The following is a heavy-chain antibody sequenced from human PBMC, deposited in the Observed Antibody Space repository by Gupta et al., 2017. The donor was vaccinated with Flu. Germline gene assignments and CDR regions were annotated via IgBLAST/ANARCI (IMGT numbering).Heavy chain of an antibody. CDR2: SSSNGGST. Sequence: GKGLEYVSASSSNGGSTYYANSVKGRFTISRDNSKNTLYLQMGSLRAEDMAVYYCARDRVSYSHGPYYYGMDVWGQGTTVTVYS. D-gene: IGHD5-18*01. J-gene: IGHJ6*02. V-gene: IGHV3-64*01. CDR3: ARDRVSYSHGPYYYGMDV.